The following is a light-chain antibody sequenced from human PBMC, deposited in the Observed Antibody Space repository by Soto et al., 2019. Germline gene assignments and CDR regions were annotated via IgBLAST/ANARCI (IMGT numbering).Light chain of an antibody. J-gene: IGKJ5*01. CDR2: GAS. V-gene: IGKV3-15*01. CDR3: QQYNNWSPIT. Sequence: DIVMTQSPATLSVSPGETATLSCRASRSASFYVAWYQQKPGQAPRLLIHGASTRATGIPARFSGSGSGTEFTLTISSLQSEDFAVYYCQQYNNWSPITFGQGTRLEIK. CDR1: RSASFY.